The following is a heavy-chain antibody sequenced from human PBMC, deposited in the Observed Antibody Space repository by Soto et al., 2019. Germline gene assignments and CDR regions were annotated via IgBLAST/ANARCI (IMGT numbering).Heavy chain of an antibody. D-gene: IGHD1-26*01. CDR3: ARGDRYSGSYYYFDY. Sequence: ASVKVSCKASGYTFTGYYMHWVRQAPGQGLEWMGWINPNSGGTNYAQKFQGWVTMTRDTSISTAYMELSRLRSDDTAVYYCARGDRYSGSYYYFDYWGQGTLVTVSS. V-gene: IGHV1-2*04. J-gene: IGHJ4*02. CDR1: GYTFTGYY. CDR2: INPNSGGT.